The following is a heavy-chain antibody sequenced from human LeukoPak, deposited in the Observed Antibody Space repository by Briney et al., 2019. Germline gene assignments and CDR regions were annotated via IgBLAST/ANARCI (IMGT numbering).Heavy chain of an antibody. D-gene: IGHD1-26*01. CDR1: GLIFSDAW. CDR2: ITSDGSST. V-gene: IGHV3-74*01. Sequence: GGSLRLSCAASGLIFSDAWMGWVRQVPGKGLVWVSRITSDGSSTNYADSVKGRFTISRDNAKNTLYLQMNSLRAEDTAVYYCEATGVGGYWGQGTLVTVSS. CDR3: EATGVGGY. J-gene: IGHJ4*02.